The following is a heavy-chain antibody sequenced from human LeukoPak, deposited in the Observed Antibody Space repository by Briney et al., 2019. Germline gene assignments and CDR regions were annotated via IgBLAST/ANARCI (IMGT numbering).Heavy chain of an antibody. CDR1: GFIFTSSA. D-gene: IGHD2-21*02. Sequence: SAKVSCKASGFIFTSSAMQWVRQARGQRRAWIGWIVVGSGNTNYARKFQERVTITRDMSTSTAYMELSSLRSEDTAVYYCAADRRGYCDGDCFSAWGQGTLVTVSS. CDR3: AADRRGYCDGDCFSA. V-gene: IGHV1-58*02. CDR2: IVVGSGNT. J-gene: IGHJ5*02.